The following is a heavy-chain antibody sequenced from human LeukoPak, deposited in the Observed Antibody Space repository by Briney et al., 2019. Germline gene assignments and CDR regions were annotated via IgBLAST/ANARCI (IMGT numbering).Heavy chain of an antibody. V-gene: IGHV4-4*09. Sequence: SETLSLICTVSGGSISGHYWSWIRQSPGRGLEWIGNIWTSGITKYNPSLNSRVSISIDTSKNQFSLKVSSMTAADTAVYYCARQAQDGSDNYFDPWGQGTLATVSS. J-gene: IGHJ5*02. CDR1: GGSISGHY. CDR2: IWTSGIT. D-gene: IGHD1-14*01. CDR3: ARQAQDGSDNYFDP.